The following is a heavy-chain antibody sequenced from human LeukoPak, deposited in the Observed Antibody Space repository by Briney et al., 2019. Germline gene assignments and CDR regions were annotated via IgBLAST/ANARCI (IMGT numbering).Heavy chain of an antibody. CDR3: AKDVEQWLAPAWFDY. CDR2: IYTSGST. Sequence: SETLSLTCTVSGGSISSGSYYWSWIRQPAGKGLEWIGRIYTSGSTNYNPSLKSRVTISVDTSKNQFSLKLSSVTAADTAVYYCAKDVEQWLAPAWFDYWGQGTLVTVSS. J-gene: IGHJ4*02. V-gene: IGHV4-61*02. D-gene: IGHD6-19*01. CDR1: GGSISSGSYY.